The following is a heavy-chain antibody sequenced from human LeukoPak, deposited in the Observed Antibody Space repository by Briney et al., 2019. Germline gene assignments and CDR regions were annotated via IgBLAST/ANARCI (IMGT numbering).Heavy chain of an antibody. CDR3: AREGIAALDY. CDR2: ISYDGNNK. CDR1: GFTFSSYA. V-gene: IGHV3-30*03. Sequence: GGSLRLSCAASGFTFSSYAMHWVRQAPGKGLEWVALISYDGNNKYYANSVKGRFTISRDNSKNTLYLQMNSLRTEDTAVYYCAREGIAALDYWGQGTLVTVSS. J-gene: IGHJ4*02. D-gene: IGHD6-6*01.